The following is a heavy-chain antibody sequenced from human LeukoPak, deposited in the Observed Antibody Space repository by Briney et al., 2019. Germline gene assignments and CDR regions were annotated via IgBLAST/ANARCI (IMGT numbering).Heavy chain of an antibody. CDR3: ARRSRLYKHETTGYHDA. D-gene: IGHD3-9*01. V-gene: IGHV4-39*01. CDR1: GDYITTTNYY. CDR2: IFYSGTT. J-gene: IGHJ5*02. Sequence: SETLSLTCNVSGDYITTTNYYWAWIRQPPGKGLEWIASIFYSGTTYYNPSLKSRVTISMDTSRKQISLRLSSVSASDTAIYYCARRSRLYKHETTGYHDAWGQGTRVTVSS.